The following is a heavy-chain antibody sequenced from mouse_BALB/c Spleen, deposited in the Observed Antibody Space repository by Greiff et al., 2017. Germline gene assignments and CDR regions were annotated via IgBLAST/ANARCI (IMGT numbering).Heavy chain of an antibody. CDR1: GFTFSDYY. V-gene: IGHV5-4*02. D-gene: IGHD2-14*01. CDR3: ARGYDEGYYYAMDY. J-gene: IGHJ4*01. Sequence: EVQLVESGGGLVKPGGSLKLSCAASGFTFSDYYMYWVRQTPEKRLEWVATISDGGSYTYYPDSVKGRFTISRDNAKNNLYLQMSSLKSEDTAMYYCARGYDEGYYYAMDYWGQGTSVTVSS. CDR2: ISDGGSYT.